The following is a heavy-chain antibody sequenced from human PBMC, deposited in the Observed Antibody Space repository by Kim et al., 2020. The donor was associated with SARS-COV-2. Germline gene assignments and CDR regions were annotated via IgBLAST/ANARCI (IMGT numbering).Heavy chain of an antibody. CDR3: AKDLRGKTGATGGDY. D-gene: IGHD1-1*01. CDR1: GFTFSNYA. Sequence: GGSLRLSCAASGFTFSNYAMDWVRQAPGKGVEWVSIIGARGTTYYADSVKGRFTISRDNSKNTLYLQMNSLRAEDTAVYYCAKDLRGKTGATGGDYWGQGTLVTVSS. CDR2: IGARGTT. V-gene: IGHV3-23*01. J-gene: IGHJ4*02.